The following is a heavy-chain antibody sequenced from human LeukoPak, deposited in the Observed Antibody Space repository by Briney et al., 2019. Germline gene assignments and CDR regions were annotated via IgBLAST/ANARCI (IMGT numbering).Heavy chain of an antibody. CDR3: ARDRGGVAAGPSLRWNYYYYMDV. CDR2: ISSSSSYI. V-gene: IGHV3-21*01. CDR1: GFTFSSYS. J-gene: IGHJ6*03. D-gene: IGHD6-13*01. Sequence: GGSLRLSCAASGFTFSSYSMNWVRQAPGKGLEWVSSISSSSSYIFYADSVKGRFTISRDSAKNSLCLQMNSLRAEDTAVYYCARDRGGVAAGPSLRWNYYYYMDVWGKGTTVTVSS.